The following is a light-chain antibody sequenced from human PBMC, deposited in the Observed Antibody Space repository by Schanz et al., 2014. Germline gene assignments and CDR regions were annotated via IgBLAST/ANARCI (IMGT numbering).Light chain of an antibody. CDR1: SGHDSYA. CDR2: LKSDGSH. CDR3: QTWGTGPQGV. Sequence: QLVLTQSPSASASLGASVKLTCTLSSGHDSYAIAWHQQRPEKGPRYLMRLKSDGSHSKGDGIPDRFSGSSSGAERYLTISSLQSEDEADYYCQTWGTGPQGVFGGGPKLTVL. V-gene: IGLV4-69*02. J-gene: IGLJ3*02.